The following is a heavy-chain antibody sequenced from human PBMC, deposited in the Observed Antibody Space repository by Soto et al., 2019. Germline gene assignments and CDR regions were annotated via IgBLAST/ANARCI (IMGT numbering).Heavy chain of an antibody. D-gene: IGHD5-18*01. J-gene: IGHJ4*02. CDR1: GGSISSGGYY. V-gene: IGHV4-39*07. CDR2: INHSGST. Sequence: SETLSLTCAVSGGSISSGGYYWSWIRQPPGKGLEWIGEINHSGSTNYNPSLKSRVTISVDTSKNQFSLNLRSVTAADTALYYCARALGYTYGHLPIDYWGQGTLVTVSS. CDR3: ARALGYTYGHLPIDY.